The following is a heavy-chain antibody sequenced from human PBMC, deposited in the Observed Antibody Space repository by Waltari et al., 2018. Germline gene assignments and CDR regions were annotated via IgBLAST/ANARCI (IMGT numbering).Heavy chain of an antibody. D-gene: IGHD1-1*01. CDR2: VYGSEST. CDR3: ARVTAVTGTGGMDV. CDR1: GGSISSRSYS. Sequence: QVQLQESGPGLVKPSQTLSLTCTVSGGSISSRSYSWSCVSQPPGKGLEWIGYVYGSESTYYNPSLMPRVDISKETSTNQFSLKLTSVTAADTAVYYCARVTAVTGTGGMDVWGQGTTVIVSS. V-gene: IGHV4-30-4*01. J-gene: IGHJ6*02.